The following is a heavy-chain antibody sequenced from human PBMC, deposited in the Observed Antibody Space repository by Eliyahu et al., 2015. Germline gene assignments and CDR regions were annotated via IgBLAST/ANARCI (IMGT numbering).Heavy chain of an antibody. CDR2: INHSGST. J-gene: IGHJ6*03. D-gene: IGHD2-2*01. V-gene: IGHV4-34*01. CDR3: ARGHRDSSTLWGAYYYYYYMDV. Sequence: QVQLQQWGAGLLKPSETLSLTCAVYGESFSGFSWXWIRQPPGKGLEWIGEINHSGSTNYNPSLKSRVTISIDTSKNHFSLKLTSVTAADTAVYYCARGHRDSSTLWGAYYYYYYMDVWGNGTTVTVSS. CDR1: GESFSGFS.